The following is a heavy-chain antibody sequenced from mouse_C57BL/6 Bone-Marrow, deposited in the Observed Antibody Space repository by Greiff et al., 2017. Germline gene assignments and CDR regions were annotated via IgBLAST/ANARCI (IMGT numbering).Heavy chain of an antibody. CDR1: GFTFSDYG. D-gene: IGHD1-1*01. Sequence: DVKLVESGGGLVKPGGSLKLSCAASGFTFSDYGMHWVRQAPEKGLEWVAYISSGSSTIYYADTVKGRFTISRDNAKNTLFLQMTSLRSEDTAMYYCARPDYYGSSSWFAYWGQGTLVTVSA. CDR2: ISSGSSTI. J-gene: IGHJ3*01. CDR3: ARPDYYGSSSWFAY. V-gene: IGHV5-17*01.